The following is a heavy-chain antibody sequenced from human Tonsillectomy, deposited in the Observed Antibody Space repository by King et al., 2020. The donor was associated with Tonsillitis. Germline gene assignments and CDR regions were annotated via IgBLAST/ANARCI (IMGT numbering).Heavy chain of an antibody. Sequence: QLQESGSGLVKPSQTLSLTCAVSGGSISSGGYSWSWIRQPPGKGLEWIGFIYQTGSTYYNPSLKSRVTISVDRSKNQFSLKLSSVTAADTAVYYCARVVYDYCDYRLGYFDYWGQGTLVTVSS. CDR2: IYQTGST. CDR1: GGSISSGGYS. V-gene: IGHV4-30-2*01. CDR3: ARVVYDYCDYRLGYFDY. J-gene: IGHJ4*02. D-gene: IGHD4-17*01.